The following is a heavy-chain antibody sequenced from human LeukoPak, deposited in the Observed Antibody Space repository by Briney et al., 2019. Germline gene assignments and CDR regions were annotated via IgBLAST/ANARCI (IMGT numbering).Heavy chain of an antibody. J-gene: IGHJ3*02. CDR3: ARRSVVVSAGDAFDI. CDR2: IHNSGRT. CDR1: GDSIGTYY. Sequence: SETLSLTCTVSGDSIGTYYWSWIRQPAGKGLEWIGRIHNSGRTDYNSSLKSRVTMSLDTSKNQVSLKVTSVTAADTAMYYCARRSVVVSAGDAFDIWGQGTMVTVS. V-gene: IGHV4-4*07. D-gene: IGHD2-21*01.